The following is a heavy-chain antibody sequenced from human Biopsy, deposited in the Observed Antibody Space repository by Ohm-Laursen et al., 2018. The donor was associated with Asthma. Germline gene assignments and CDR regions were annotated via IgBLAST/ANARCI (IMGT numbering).Heavy chain of an antibody. CDR1: GYTFIGCH. CDR2: INPNSGGT. D-gene: IGHD6-13*01. J-gene: IGHJ5*02. CDR3: ARGQKSAGDRWFDP. Sequence: SSVKVSCKVSGYTFIGCHIHWMRQAPGQGLEWMGRINPNSGGTNYAQKFQGRVTMTRDTSISTAYMEVSRLRSDDTVVYYCARGQKSAGDRWFDPWGQGTLVIVSS. V-gene: IGHV1-2*05.